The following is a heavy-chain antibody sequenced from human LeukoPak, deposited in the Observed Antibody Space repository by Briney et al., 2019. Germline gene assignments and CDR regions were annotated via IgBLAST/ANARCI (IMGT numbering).Heavy chain of an antibody. Sequence: PSETLSLTCTVSGGSISSYYWSWIRQPPGKGLEWVASVSYSGTTYYNPSLKSRVTISVDTSENQFSLKLTPVAAADTAVYYCAGQRGSGTWAFDYWGQGTLVTVSS. J-gene: IGHJ4*02. V-gene: IGHV4-59*05. CDR3: AGQRGSGTWAFDY. D-gene: IGHD3-10*01. CDR1: GGSISSYY. CDR2: VSYSGTT.